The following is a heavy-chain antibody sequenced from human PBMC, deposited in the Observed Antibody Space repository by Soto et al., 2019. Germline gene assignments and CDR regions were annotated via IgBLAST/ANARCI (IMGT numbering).Heavy chain of an antibody. D-gene: IGHD4-4*01. V-gene: IGHV4-39*01. J-gene: IGHJ4*02. CDR2: VYYIGGT. CDR3: GSLTVNTQYFDY. CDR1: GGSISTSNYY. Sequence: QLQMQESGPGLVRPSETLSLTCTVSGGSISTSNYYWAWIRQPPGKGLDWIGSVYYIGGTYYKPSCRIGFTIAVNKSKNHFPLRLLSMTAADTAGYSCGSLTVNTQYFDYWGQGTLVTVSS.